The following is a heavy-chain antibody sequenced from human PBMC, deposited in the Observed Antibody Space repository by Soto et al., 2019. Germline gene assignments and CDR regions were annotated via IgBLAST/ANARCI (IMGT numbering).Heavy chain of an antibody. D-gene: IGHD2-21*01. CDR1: GFTINRFG. Sequence: QVRLVESGGGVVEPGRSLRLSCVASGFTINRFGMEWVRQAPGKGLEWVALISSDGRNEYYSDSVKGRFTISRDMSKTTVYLQMNSLRVEDTAVYYCASVADYWGQGTLVTVSS. CDR3: ASVADY. V-gene: IGHV3-30*03. CDR2: ISSDGRNE. J-gene: IGHJ4*02.